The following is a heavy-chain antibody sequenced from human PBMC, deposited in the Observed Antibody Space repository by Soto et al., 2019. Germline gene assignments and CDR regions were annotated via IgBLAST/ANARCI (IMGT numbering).Heavy chain of an antibody. Sequence: GESLKISCKGSGYSFAGYWITWVRQKPGKGLEWMGRIDPSDSQTYYSSSFRGHVTISVTKSITTVFLQWSSLRASDTAMYYCARQIYDSDTGPNFQYYFDSWGQGTPVTVSS. CDR2: IDPSDSQT. D-gene: IGHD3-22*01. CDR3: ARQIYDSDTGPNFQYYFDS. CDR1: GYSFAGYW. V-gene: IGHV5-10-1*01. J-gene: IGHJ4*02.